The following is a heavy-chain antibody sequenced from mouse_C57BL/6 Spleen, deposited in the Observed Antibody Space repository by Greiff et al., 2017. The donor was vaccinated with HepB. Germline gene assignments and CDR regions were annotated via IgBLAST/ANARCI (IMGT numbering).Heavy chain of an antibody. CDR2: SRNKANDYTT. CDR1: GFTFSDFY. D-gene: IGHD2-2*01. J-gene: IGHJ2*01. V-gene: IGHV7-1*01. Sequence: EVQVVDSGGGLVQSGRSLRLSCATSGFTFSDFYMEWVRQAPGKGLEWIAASRNKANDYTTEYSASVKGRFIVSRDTSQSILYLQMNALRAEDTAIYYCARGDGYYFDYWGQGTTLTVSS. CDR3: ARGDGYYFDY.